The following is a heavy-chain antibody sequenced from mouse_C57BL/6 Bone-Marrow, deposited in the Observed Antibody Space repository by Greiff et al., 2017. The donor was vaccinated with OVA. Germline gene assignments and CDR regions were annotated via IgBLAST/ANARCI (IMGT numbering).Heavy chain of an antibody. V-gene: IGHV1-64*01. CDR3: ARLDGYPTWFAY. CDR1: GYTFTSYW. J-gene: IGHJ3*01. D-gene: IGHD2-3*01. CDR2: IHPHSGST. Sequence: QVQLQQPGAELVKPGASVKLSCKASGYTFTSYWMHWVKQRPGQGLEWIGMIHPHSGSTNYNEKFKSKATLTVDKSSSTAYMQLSSLTSEDSAVYYCARLDGYPTWFAYWGQGTLVTVSA.